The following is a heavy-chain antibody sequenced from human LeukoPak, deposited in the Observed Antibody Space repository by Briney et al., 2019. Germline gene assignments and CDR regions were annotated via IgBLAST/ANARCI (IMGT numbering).Heavy chain of an antibody. Sequence: SETLSLTCTVSGGSISSGDYYWSWIRQPPGKGLEWIGYIYCSGSTYYNPSLKSRVTISVDTSKNQFSLKLSSVTAADTAVYYCASLGYCSGGSCYGSFDYWGQGTLVTVSS. D-gene: IGHD2-15*01. CDR3: ASLGYCSGGSCYGSFDY. CDR2: IYCSGST. V-gene: IGHV4-30-4*01. CDR1: GGSISSGDYY. J-gene: IGHJ4*02.